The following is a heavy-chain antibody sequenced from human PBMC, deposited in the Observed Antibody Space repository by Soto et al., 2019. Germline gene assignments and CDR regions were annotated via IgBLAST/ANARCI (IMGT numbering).Heavy chain of an antibody. CDR2: INPNSGGT. Sequence: ASVKVSCKASGYTFTGYYMHWLRQAPGQGLEWMGWINPNSGGTNYAQKFQGWVTMTRDTSISTAYMELSRLRSDDTAVYYCARGLGGRDIVVVPAAIRKLYYYYGMDVWGQGTTVTVSS. CDR3: ARGLGGRDIVVVPAAIRKLYYYYGMDV. J-gene: IGHJ6*02. CDR1: GYTFTGYY. D-gene: IGHD2-2*02. V-gene: IGHV1-2*04.